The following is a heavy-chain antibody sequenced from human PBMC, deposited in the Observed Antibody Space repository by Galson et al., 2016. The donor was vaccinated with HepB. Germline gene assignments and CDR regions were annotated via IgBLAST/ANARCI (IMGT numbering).Heavy chain of an antibody. CDR2: IYFSGNT. V-gene: IGHV4-39*01. Sequence: SETLSLTCNVSGGSIRGSSHYWGWVRQPPGRGLEWIGHIYFSGNTYYNPSLESRVTMSVDTSKNQFSLRLSSVTAADTAVYYCARHRITKYFEYWGQGTLITVSS. D-gene: IGHD2-15*01. CDR1: GGSIRGSSHY. CDR3: ARHRITKYFEY. J-gene: IGHJ4*02.